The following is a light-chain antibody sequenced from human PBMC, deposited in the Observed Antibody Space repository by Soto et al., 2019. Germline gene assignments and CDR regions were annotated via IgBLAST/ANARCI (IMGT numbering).Light chain of an antibody. CDR3: QQYGSSPIT. J-gene: IGKJ5*01. V-gene: IGKV3-20*01. CDR2: DAS. Sequence: EVGLTQSPGTLSLSPGERATLSCRASQRVSSSTYLAWYQQKAGQAPRLLIYDASSRATGIPDRFSGSGSGTDVTLTISRLEPEDFAMYYCQQYGSSPITFGQGTRLEIK. CDR1: QRVSSSTY.